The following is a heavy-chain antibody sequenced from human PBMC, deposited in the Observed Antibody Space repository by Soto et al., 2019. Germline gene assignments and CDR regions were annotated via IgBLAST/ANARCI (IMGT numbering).Heavy chain of an antibody. V-gene: IGHV1-69*13. D-gene: IGHD3-22*01. CDR2: IIPIFGTA. Sequence: SVKVSCKASGGTFSSYAISWVRQAPGQGLEWMGGIIPIFGTANYAQKFQGRVTITADESTSTAYMELSSLRSEDTAVYYCARSITMIVVGDAFDIWGQGTMVTVSS. CDR3: ARSITMIVVGDAFDI. CDR1: GGTFSSYA. J-gene: IGHJ3*02.